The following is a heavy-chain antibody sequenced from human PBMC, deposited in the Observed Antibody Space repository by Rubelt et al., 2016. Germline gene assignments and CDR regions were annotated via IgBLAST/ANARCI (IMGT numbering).Heavy chain of an antibody. J-gene: IGHJ6*02. D-gene: IGHD5-18*01. CDR3: ARSQIRGYSYGGYGMNV. CDR1: GFSLSTSGMC. Sequence: QVTLRESGPALVKPTQTLTLTCTFSGFSLSTSGMCVSWIRQPPGKALGWLARIDWDVDKYYSTSLKTRLPISKDNSKNQVVLTMTNMDPVDTATYYCARSQIRGYSYGGYGMNVWGQGTTVTVSS. CDR2: IDWDVDK. V-gene: IGHV2-70*15.